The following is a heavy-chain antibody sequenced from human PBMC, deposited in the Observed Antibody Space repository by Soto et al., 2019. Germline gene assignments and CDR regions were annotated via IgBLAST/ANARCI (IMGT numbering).Heavy chain of an antibody. V-gene: IGHV1-18*04. Sequence: ASVKVSCKASGYTFTGYYMHWVRQAPGQGLEWMGWISAYNGDTNYAQKFQDRVTLTTDTSTTTAHMELRNLGSDDTALYYCARSGAYCTSITCLFDSFWGLGTLVTSPQ. D-gene: IGHD2-8*01. CDR3: ARSGAYCTSITCLFDSF. J-gene: IGHJ4*02. CDR2: ISAYNGDT. CDR1: GYTFTGYY.